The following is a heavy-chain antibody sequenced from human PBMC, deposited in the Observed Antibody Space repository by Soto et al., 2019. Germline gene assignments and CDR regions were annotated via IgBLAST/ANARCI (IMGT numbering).Heavy chain of an antibody. J-gene: IGHJ4*02. V-gene: IGHV1-69*02. CDR3: ARVVDFYFDD. CDR2: IIPVLGIP. CDR1: GGTLSSDS. Sequence: QVQLGQSGAELQKPGSSVKVSCMSSGGTLSSDSFSWVRQAPGQGLEWMGRIIPVLGIPNYAQKFQGRLTISADRSTTTGSMELSSLTSEDTAVYYCARVVDFYFDDWGQGTMVTVSS. D-gene: IGHD5-12*01.